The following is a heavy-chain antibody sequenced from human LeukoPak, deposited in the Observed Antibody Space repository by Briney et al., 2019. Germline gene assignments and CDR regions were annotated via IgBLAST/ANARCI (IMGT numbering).Heavy chain of an antibody. J-gene: IGHJ4*02. Sequence: SETLSLTCTVSGDSIRSASHYWAWIRQPPGKGPEWIGRSYYSGSSYYNPSLKNRVTISVDMSKNQFSLKLSSVTAADTAVYYCARHWPEGDQIDYWGQGILVT. V-gene: IGHV4-39*01. D-gene: IGHD2-21*02. CDR3: ARHWPEGDQIDY. CDR1: GDSIRSASHY. CDR2: SYYSGSS.